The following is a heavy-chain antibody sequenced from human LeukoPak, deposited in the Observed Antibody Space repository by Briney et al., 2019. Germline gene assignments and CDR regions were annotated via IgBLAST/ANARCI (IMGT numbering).Heavy chain of an antibody. V-gene: IGHV1-2*02. CDR3: ARFRAVIDYLIDY. CDR2: INPNSGGT. CDR1: GYTFTGYY. J-gene: IGHJ4*02. D-gene: IGHD3-10*01. Sequence: APVEVSCKASGYTFTGYYMHWVRQAPGQGLEWMGWINPNSGGTNYAQKFQGRVTMTRDTSISTAYMELSRLRSDDTAVYYCARFRAVIDYLIDYWGQGTLVTVSS.